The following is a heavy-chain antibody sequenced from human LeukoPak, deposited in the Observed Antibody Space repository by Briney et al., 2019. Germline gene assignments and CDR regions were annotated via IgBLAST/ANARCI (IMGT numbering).Heavy chain of an antibody. CDR2: IRYDGSNR. CDR1: GFTFSSYG. J-gene: IGHJ4*02. CDR3: AKVGSDYYYIDYFDY. Sequence: GGSRRLSCAVSGFTFSSYGMHWVRHAAGKGLDWVAFIRYDGSNRYYAGFMKGRFTIARDSSKKTLYLQMNSLRTEDTAVYYCAKVGSDYYYIDYFDYWGQGTLVTVSS. V-gene: IGHV3-30*02. D-gene: IGHD3-22*01.